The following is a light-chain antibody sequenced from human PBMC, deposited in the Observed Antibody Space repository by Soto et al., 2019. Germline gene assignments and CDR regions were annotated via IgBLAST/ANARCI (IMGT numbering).Light chain of an antibody. J-gene: IGKJ4*01. Sequence: EIVLTQSPAALSLSPGERATLSCRTGQSVGSSLAWYQQKPGQAPRLLIYDASNRATGIPARFSGSGSGTDFTLTISSLEPEDFAVYYCQGRRCWPLLWTFGGGTKVEIK. CDR2: DAS. CDR3: QGRRCWPLLWT. V-gene: IGKV3-11*01. CDR1: QSVGSS.